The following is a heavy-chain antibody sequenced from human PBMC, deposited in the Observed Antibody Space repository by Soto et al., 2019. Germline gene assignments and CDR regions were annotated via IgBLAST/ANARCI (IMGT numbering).Heavy chain of an antibody. CDR2: IYWDDDK. D-gene: IGHD3-3*01. J-gene: IGHJ6*03. V-gene: IGHV2-5*02. CDR1: GFSLSTSGVG. CDR3: AHQLTTTRYYDFWSGKNPLDYMDV. Sequence: SGPTLVKPTPTLTLTCTFSGFSLSTSGVGVGWIRQPPGKALEWLALIYWDDDKRYSPSLKSRLTITKDTSKNQVVLTMTNMDPVDTATYYCAHQLTTTRYYDFWSGKNPLDYMDVWGKGTTVTVSS.